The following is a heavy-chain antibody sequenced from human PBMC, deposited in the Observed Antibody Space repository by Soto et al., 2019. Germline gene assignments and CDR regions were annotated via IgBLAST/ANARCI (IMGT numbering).Heavy chain of an antibody. CDR3: TRVHMIAVPAARPWFDP. D-gene: IGHD2-2*01. CDR2: ITTDGSEK. Sequence: GALRLSSAACGVTFTILLMSLFRQAAGLRLEWVANITTDGSEKYYADSVKGRFTVSRDNTQNSVFLQMNSIRAEDTAVYYCTRVHMIAVPAARPWFDPWGQGTRVTV. V-gene: IGHV3-7*04. J-gene: IGHJ5*02. CDR1: GVTFTILL.